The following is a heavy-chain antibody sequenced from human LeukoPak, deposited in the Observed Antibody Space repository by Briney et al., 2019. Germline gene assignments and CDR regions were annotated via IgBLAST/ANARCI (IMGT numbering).Heavy chain of an antibody. CDR1: GYTFNNLF. Sequence: APVKLSCKASGYTFNNLFVGWVRKAPGQGLEWVGWISPHRHTTHYAEKFQGRVTMTTDTSTTTVYMELRSLRSDDTAVYFCARGQTMYYWGQGTPVTVAS. V-gene: IGHV1-18*01. J-gene: IGHJ4*02. D-gene: IGHD3-10*02. CDR3: ARGQTMYY. CDR2: ISPHRHTT.